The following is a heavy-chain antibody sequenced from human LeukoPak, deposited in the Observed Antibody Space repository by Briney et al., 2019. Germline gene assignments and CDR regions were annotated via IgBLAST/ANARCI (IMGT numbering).Heavy chain of an antibody. CDR1: GFTLSSYS. CDR3: ATKQWLAPPPDS. V-gene: IGHV3-21*01. CDR2: ISSTSNHI. J-gene: IGHJ4*02. Sequence: GGSLRLSCAGSGFTLSSYSMNWVRQAPGKGLEWVSSISSTSNHIYYADSVKGRFTISRDNAKNSLYLQMNSLRDEDTAVYYCATKQWLAPPPDSWGQGTPVTVSS. D-gene: IGHD6-19*01.